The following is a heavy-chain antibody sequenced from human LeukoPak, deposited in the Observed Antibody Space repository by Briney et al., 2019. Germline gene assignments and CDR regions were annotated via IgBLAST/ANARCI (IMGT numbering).Heavy chain of an antibody. J-gene: IGHJ6*02. Sequence: PGGSLRLSCAASGFTFSSYSMNWVRQAPGKGLEWVANIKQDGSEKYYVDSMKGRFTISRDNAKNSLYLQMNSLRAEDTAVYYCARAMDVWGQGTTVTVSS. CDR1: GFTFSSYS. V-gene: IGHV3-7*03. CDR2: IKQDGSEK. CDR3: ARAMDV.